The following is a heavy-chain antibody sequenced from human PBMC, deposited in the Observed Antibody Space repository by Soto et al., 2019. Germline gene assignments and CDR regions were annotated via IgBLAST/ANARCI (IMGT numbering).Heavy chain of an antibody. V-gene: IGHV1-69*12. D-gene: IGHD5-12*01. J-gene: IGHJ4*02. Sequence: QVQLVQSGAEVKKPGSSVKVSCKASGGTFSSYAISWVRQAPGQGLEWMGGIIPIFGTANYAQKFQGRVTIXGDXSXITAYMELSSRRSEDTAVYYCARDRGWLRSQSGADYWGQGTLVTVSS. CDR1: GGTFSSYA. CDR3: ARDRGWLRSQSGADY. CDR2: IIPIFGTA.